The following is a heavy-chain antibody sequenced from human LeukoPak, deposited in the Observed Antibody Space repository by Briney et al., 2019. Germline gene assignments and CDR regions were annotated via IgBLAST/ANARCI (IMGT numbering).Heavy chain of an antibody. V-gene: IGHV3-74*01. CDR2: INSDGSST. Sequence: PGGSLRLSCAASGFTFSSYWMHWVRQAPGKGLVWVSRINSDGSSTSYADSVKGRFTISRDNSKNTVYLQMSGLRAEDTALYYCTKELPLVGATRGFDYWGQGTLVTVSS. CDR1: GFTFSSYW. D-gene: IGHD1-26*01. J-gene: IGHJ4*02. CDR3: TKELPLVGATRGFDY.